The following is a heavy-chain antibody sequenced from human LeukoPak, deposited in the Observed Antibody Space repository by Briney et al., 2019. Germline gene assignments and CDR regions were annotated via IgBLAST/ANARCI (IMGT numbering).Heavy chain of an antibody. CDR1: GFTFSSYG. CDR2: ISYDGSNK. J-gene: IGHJ4*02. D-gene: IGHD5-12*01. CDR3: AKDGDSGYDYVGNCDY. Sequence: GRSLRLSCAASGFTFSSYGMHWVRQAPGKGLEWVAVISYDGSNKYYADSVKGRFTISRDNSKNTLYLQMNSLRAEDTAVYYCAKDGDSGYDYVGNCDYWGQGTLVTVSS. V-gene: IGHV3-30*18.